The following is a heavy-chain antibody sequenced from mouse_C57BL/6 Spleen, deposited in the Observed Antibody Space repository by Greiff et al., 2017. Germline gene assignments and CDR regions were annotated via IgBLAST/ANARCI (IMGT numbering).Heavy chain of an antibody. CDR3: ARQIDSSGYYFDY. CDR2: ISSGGSYT. V-gene: IGHV5-6*01. J-gene: IGHJ2*01. Sequence: EVKLMESGGDLVKPGGSLKLSCAASGFTFSSYGMSWVRQTPDKRLEWVATISSGGSYTYYPDSVKGRFTISRDNAKNTLYLQMSSLKSEDTAMYYCARQIDSSGYYFDYWGQGTTLTVSS. CDR1: GFTFSSYG. D-gene: IGHD3-2*02.